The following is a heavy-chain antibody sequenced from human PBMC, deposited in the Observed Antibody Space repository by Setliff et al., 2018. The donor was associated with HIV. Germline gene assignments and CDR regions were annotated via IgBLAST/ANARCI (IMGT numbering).Heavy chain of an antibody. J-gene: IGHJ6*03. CDR1: AGSIRSSTYY. D-gene: IGHD6-13*01. Sequence: LSLTCTVSAGSIRSSTYYWAWIRQPPGKGLEWIGTIYYSGSTYYNPSLKSRATISVDTSKNQFSLKVNSVTAADTAVYYCARGARLLAGYSDRWDYYYMAVWGKGTTVTVSS. CDR2: IYYSGST. V-gene: IGHV4-39*01. CDR3: ARGARLLAGYSDRWDYYYMAV.